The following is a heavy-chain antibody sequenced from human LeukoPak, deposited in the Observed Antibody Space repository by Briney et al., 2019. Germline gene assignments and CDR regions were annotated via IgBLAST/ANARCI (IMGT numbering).Heavy chain of an antibody. CDR2: INPNSGGT. CDR1: GYTFTGYY. CDR3: ARAARITIFGVVTATSWFDP. J-gene: IGHJ5*02. V-gene: IGHV1-2*02. D-gene: IGHD3-3*01. Sequence: ASVKVSCKASGYTFTGYYMHWVRQAPGQGLEWMGWINPNSGGTNYAQKFQGRVTMTRDTSISTAYMELSRLRSDDTAVYYCARAARITIFGVVTATSWFDPWGQGTLVTVSS.